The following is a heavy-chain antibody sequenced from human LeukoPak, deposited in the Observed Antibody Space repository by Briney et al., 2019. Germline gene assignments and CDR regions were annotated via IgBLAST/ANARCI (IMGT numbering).Heavy chain of an antibody. CDR3: AREGLAVAGTPEYYYYYMDV. D-gene: IGHD6-19*01. J-gene: IGHJ6*03. V-gene: IGHV6-1*01. Sequence: SQTLSLTCAISGDSVSSNSAAWNWIRQSPSRGLEWLGRTYYRSKWYNDYAVSVKSRITINPDTSKNQFSLQLNSVTPEDTAVYYCAREGLAVAGTPEYYYYYMDVWGKGTTVTVSS. CDR1: GDSVSSNSAA. CDR2: TYYRSKWYN.